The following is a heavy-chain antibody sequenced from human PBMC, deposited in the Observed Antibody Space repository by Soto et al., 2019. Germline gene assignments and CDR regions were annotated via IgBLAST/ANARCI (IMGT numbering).Heavy chain of an antibody. CDR3: AARLAARNSFLWDY. D-gene: IGHD6-6*01. CDR2: IWYDGSNK. J-gene: IGHJ4*02. Sequence: GGSLRLSCAASGFTFSSYGMHWVRQAPGKGLEWVAVIWYDGSNKYYADSVKGRFTISRDNSKNTLYLQMNSLRAEDTAVYYCAARLAARNSFLWDYWGQGTLVTVSS. CDR1: GFTFSSYG. V-gene: IGHV3-33*01.